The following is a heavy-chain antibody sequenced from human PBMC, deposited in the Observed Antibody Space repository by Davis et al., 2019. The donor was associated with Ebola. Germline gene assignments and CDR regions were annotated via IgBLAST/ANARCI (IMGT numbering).Heavy chain of an antibody. J-gene: IGHJ6*04. V-gene: IGHV4-30-4*01. CDR2: IYYIGST. D-gene: IGHD6-13*01. Sequence: SETLSLTCTVSGGSISSGDYYWSWIRQPPGKGLEWIGYIYYIGSTYYNPSLKSRVTISVDTSKNQFSLKLSSVTAADTAVYYCARDVPSYSSSWYSESFYGMDVWGKGTTVTVSS. CDR3: ARDVPSYSSSWYSESFYGMDV. CDR1: GGSISSGDYY.